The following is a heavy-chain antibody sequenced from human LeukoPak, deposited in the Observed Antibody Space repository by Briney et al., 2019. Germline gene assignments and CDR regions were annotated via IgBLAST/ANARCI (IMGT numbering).Heavy chain of an antibody. Sequence: GGSLRLSCAASGFTFSSYAMSWVRQALGKGLEWVSAISGSGGSTYYADSVKGRFTISRDNSKNTLYLQMNSLRAEDTAVYYCAKDLDYGDYLEYWGQGTLVTVSS. CDR2: ISGSGGST. J-gene: IGHJ4*02. V-gene: IGHV3-23*01. CDR1: GFTFSSYA. CDR3: AKDLDYGDYLEY. D-gene: IGHD4-17*01.